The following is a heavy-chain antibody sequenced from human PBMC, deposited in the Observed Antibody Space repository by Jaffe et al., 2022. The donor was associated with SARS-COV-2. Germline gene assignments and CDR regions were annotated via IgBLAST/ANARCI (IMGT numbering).Heavy chain of an antibody. Sequence: EVQLVESGGGLVKPGGSLRLSCAASGFTFSSYSMNWVRQAPGKGLEWVSSISSSSSYIYYADSVKGRFTISRDNAKNSLYLQMNSLRAEDTAVYYCARAGGDCSGGSCYLIDYWGQGTLVTVSS. D-gene: IGHD2-15*01. CDR3: ARAGGDCSGGSCYLIDY. V-gene: IGHV3-21*01. CDR1: GFTFSSYS. CDR2: ISSSSSYI. J-gene: IGHJ4*02.